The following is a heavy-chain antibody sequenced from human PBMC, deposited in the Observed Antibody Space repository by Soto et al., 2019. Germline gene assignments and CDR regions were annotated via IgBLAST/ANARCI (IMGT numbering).Heavy chain of an antibody. CDR3: AKGEAIAARLGAFDI. CDR1: GFTFSSYA. CDR2: ISGSGGST. V-gene: IGHV3-23*01. J-gene: IGHJ3*02. D-gene: IGHD6-6*01. Sequence: GESLKISCAASGFTFSSYAMSWVRQAPGKGLEWVSAISGSGGSTYYADSVKGRFTISRDNSKNTLYLQMNSLRAEDTAVYYCAKGEAIAARLGAFDIWGQGTMVTVSS.